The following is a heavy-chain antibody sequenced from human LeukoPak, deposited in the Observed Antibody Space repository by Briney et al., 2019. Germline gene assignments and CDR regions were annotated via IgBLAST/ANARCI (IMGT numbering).Heavy chain of an antibody. CDR1: GGTFSSYA. CDR3: AREATYYYDSSGYYY. D-gene: IGHD3-22*01. CDR2: IIPIFGTA. Sequence: ASVKVSCKASGGTFSSYAISWVRQAPGQGLEWMGGIIPIFGTANYAQKFQGRVTITVDESTSTAYMELSSLRSEDTAVYYCAREATYYYDSSGYYYWGQGTLVTVSS. J-gene: IGHJ4*02. V-gene: IGHV1-69*13.